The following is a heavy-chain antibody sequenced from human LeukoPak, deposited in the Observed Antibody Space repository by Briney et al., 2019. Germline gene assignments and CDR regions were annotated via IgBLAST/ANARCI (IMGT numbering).Heavy chain of an antibody. CDR1: GFTFSSYS. D-gene: IGHD2-2*01. J-gene: IGHJ6*03. CDR2: ISSSSTI. CDR3: ARGYCSSTSCRPNYYYYMDV. Sequence: PGGSLRLSCAASGFTFSSYSMNWVRQAPGKGLERVSYISSSSTIYYADSVKGRFTISRDNAKNSLYLQMNSLRAEDTAVYYCARGYCSSTSCRPNYYYYMDVWGKGTTVTVSS. V-gene: IGHV3-48*01.